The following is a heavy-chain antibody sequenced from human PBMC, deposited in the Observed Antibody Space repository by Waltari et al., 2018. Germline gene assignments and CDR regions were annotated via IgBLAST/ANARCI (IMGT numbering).Heavy chain of an antibody. CDR1: GGSISSYY. Sequence: QVQLQESGPGLVKPSETLSLTCTVSGGSISSYYWSWIRQPPGKGLDWIGYIYYSGSTNYNPSLKSRVTISVDTSKNQFSLKLSSVTAADTAVYYCARDTDLVTMVRGVIPAGPFYGMDVWGQGTTVTVSS. J-gene: IGHJ6*02. CDR2: IYYSGST. V-gene: IGHV4-59*01. D-gene: IGHD3-10*01. CDR3: ARDTDLVTMVRGVIPAGPFYGMDV.